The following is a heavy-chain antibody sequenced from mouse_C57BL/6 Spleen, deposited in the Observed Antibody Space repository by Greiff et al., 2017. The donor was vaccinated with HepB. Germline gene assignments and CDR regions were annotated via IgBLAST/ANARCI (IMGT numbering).Heavy chain of an antibody. CDR3: ARGGTEVGFAY. CDR1: GYTFTSYG. Sequence: VQLQESGAELARPGASVKLSCKASGYTFTSYGISWVKQRTGQGLEWIGEIYPRSGNTYYNEKFKGKATLTADKSSSTAYMELRSLTSEDTAVYFCARGGTEVGFAYWGQGTLVTVSA. CDR2: IYPRSGNT. D-gene: IGHD1-1*01. J-gene: IGHJ3*01. V-gene: IGHV1-81*01.